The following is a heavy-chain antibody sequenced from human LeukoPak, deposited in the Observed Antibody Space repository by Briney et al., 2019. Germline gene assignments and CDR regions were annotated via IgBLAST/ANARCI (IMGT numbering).Heavy chain of an antibody. CDR3: ARGWEIFLLPVY. CDR2: INPNTGGT. Sequence: RASVKVSCKASGYTFTGYYLHWVRQAPGQGLEWMGWINPNTGGTNYAQKFQGRVTMTRDTSISTAYMELSRLRSDDTAMYYCARGWEIFLLPVYWGQGALVTVSS. J-gene: IGHJ4*02. D-gene: IGHD3-9*01. CDR1: GYTFTGYY. V-gene: IGHV1-2*02.